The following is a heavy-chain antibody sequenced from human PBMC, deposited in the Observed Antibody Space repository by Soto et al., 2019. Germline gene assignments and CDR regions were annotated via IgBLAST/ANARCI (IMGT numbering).Heavy chain of an antibody. CDR1: GGTFSSYA. CDR3: ARDLGLGSSSWSPAQIDYYFMDV. D-gene: IGHD6-13*01. J-gene: IGHJ6*02. V-gene: IGHV1-69*06. CDR2: IIPIFGTA. Sequence: QVQLVQSGAEVKKPGSSVKVSCKASGGTFSSYAISWVRQAPGQGLEWMGGIIPIFGTANYAQKCQGSLPITDAKSTSTADMELSSLRSEDTAVYYCARDLGLGSSSWSPAQIDYYFMDVWGQGTTVTVSS.